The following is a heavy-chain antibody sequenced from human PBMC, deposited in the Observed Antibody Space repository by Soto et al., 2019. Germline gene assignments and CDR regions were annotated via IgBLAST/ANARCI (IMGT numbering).Heavy chain of an antibody. CDR2: ISRTGSII. Sequence: GGSLRLSCAASGFTFSSHEMNWVRQAPGKAPEWVSYISRTGSIIYYADSVKGRFSISRDDAKKSLYLQMKSLRAEDTAVYYCVKDGTTDGQPSFESSGQGTLVTVS. CDR1: GFTFSSHE. D-gene: IGHD4-4*01. CDR3: VKDGTTDGQPSFES. V-gene: IGHV3-48*03. J-gene: IGHJ4*02.